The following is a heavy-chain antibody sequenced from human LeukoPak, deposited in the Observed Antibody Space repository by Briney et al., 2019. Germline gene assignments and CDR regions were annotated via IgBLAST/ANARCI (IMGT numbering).Heavy chain of an antibody. CDR1: GYTFTGYY. Sequence: GASVKVSCKASGYTFTGYYMHWVRQAPGQGLEWMGWINPNSGGTNYAQKFQGRVTMTRDTSISTAYMELSRLRSVDTAVYYCARSARLYGTTMVWALSDYWGQGTLVTVSS. CDR3: ARSARLYGTTMVWALSDY. D-gene: IGHD4-23*01. J-gene: IGHJ4*02. V-gene: IGHV1-2*02. CDR2: INPNSGGT.